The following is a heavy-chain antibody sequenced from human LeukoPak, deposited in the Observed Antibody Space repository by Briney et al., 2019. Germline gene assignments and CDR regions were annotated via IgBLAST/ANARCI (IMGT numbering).Heavy chain of an antibody. CDR3: STSRYLCSGGSCYRPFDY. CDR1: GFTISSYW. J-gene: IGHJ4*02. Sequence: GGSLRLSCAASGFTISSYWMSWVRQAPGKGLEWVANIKQDGSEKYYVDSVKGRFTISRDNAKNSLYLQMNSLRAEDRAWYYCSTSRYLCSGGSCYRPFDYWGQGTLVTVSS. D-gene: IGHD2-15*01. V-gene: IGHV3-7*01. CDR2: IKQDGSEK.